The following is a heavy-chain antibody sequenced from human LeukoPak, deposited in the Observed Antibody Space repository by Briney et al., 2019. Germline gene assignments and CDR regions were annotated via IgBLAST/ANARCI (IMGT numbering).Heavy chain of an antibody. D-gene: IGHD2-2*01. V-gene: IGHV1-69*04. Sequence: ASVKVSCKASGGTFSSYAISWARQAPGQGLEWMGRIIPILGMANYAQKFQGRVTITADKSTSTAYMELSSLRSEDTAVYYCARGIVVVPAAPFDPWGQGTLVTVSS. CDR3: ARGIVVVPAAPFDP. J-gene: IGHJ5*02. CDR2: IIPILGMA. CDR1: GGTFSSYA.